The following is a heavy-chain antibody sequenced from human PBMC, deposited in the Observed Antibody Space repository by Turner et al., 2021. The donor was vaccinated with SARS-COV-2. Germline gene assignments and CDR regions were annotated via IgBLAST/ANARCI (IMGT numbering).Heavy chain of an antibody. D-gene: IGHD2-21*02. Sequence: QVQLQQWGAGLLKPSATLSLTCAAYGGSYSGYYWSWSRQSPGKGLEWIGEISHSGSTTYNPSLKSRVTLSVDRSKIQFSLRLSSVTAADTAVYYCARVNYGGVTVRDYYSYYGMDVWGQGTTVTVS. CDR2: ISHSGST. CDR3: ARVNYGGVTVRDYYSYYGMDV. CDR1: GGSYSGYY. J-gene: IGHJ6*02. V-gene: IGHV4-34*01.